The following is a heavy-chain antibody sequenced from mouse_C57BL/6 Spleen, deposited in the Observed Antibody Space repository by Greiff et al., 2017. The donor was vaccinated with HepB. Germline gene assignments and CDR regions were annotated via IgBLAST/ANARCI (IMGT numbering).Heavy chain of an antibody. D-gene: IGHD3-2*02. CDR1: GYTFTSYT. Sequence: VQLQQSGAELARPGASVKMSCKASGYTFTSYTMHWVKQRPGQGLEWIGYINPSSGYTKYNQKFKDKATLTADKSSSTAYMQLSSLTYEDSAVYDGARERGQLRLPAWFAYWGQGTLVTVSA. J-gene: IGHJ3*01. CDR2: INPSSGYT. V-gene: IGHV1-4*01. CDR3: ARERGQLRLPAWFAY.